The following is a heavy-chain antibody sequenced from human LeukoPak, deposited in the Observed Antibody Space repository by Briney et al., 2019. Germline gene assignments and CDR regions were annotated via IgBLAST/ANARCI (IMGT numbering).Heavy chain of an antibody. V-gene: IGHV1-18*01. J-gene: IGHJ4*02. CDR1: GYTFTSYG. Sequence: ASVKVSCKASGYTFTSYGISWVRQAPGQGLEWMGWISAYNGNTNYAQKLQGRVTMTTDTSTSTAYMELRSLRSDDTAVYYCARALGGSYFGGPIHYFDYWGQGTLVTVSS. CDR2: ISAYNGNT. CDR3: ARALGGSYFGGPIHYFDY. D-gene: IGHD1-26*01.